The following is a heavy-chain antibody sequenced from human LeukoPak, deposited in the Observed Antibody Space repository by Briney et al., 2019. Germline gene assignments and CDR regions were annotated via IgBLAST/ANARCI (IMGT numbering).Heavy chain of an antibody. CDR3: AKDSNTGGYSFGS. V-gene: IGHV3-43*01. J-gene: IGHJ4*02. CDR1: GFTFHHYS. D-gene: IGHD5-12*01. CDR2: ISWDGGIT. Sequence: GGSLRLSCAASGFTFHHYSMHWVRQPPGKGLEWVSLISWDGGITYYADSVRGRFTISRDNSKNSLSLEMNSLRIEDTALYYCAKDSNTGGYSFGSWGQGTPVTVTS.